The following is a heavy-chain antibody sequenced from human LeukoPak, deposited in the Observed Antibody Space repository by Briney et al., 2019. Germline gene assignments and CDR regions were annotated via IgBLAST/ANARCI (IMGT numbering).Heavy chain of an antibody. V-gene: IGHV4-4*02. D-gene: IGHD6-19*01. CDR1: GGSTSSSNW. CDR3: AREGAVAGHYYYGMDV. J-gene: IGHJ6*04. Sequence: PSGTLSLTCAVSGGSTSSSNWWSWVRQPPGKGLEWIGEIYHSGSTNYNPSLKSRVTISVDKSKNQFSLKLSSVTAADTAVYYCAREGAVAGHYYYGMDVWGKGTTVTVSS. CDR2: IYHSGST.